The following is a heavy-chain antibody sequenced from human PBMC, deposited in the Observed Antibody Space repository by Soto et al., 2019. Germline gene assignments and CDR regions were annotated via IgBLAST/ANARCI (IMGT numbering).Heavy chain of an antibody. V-gene: IGHV2-5*01. D-gene: IGHD5-12*01. CDR1: GFSLSTSGVG. Sequence: GSGPTLVNPTQTLTLTCTFSGFSLSTSGVGVGWIRQPPGKALEWLALIYWNDDKRYSPSLKSRLTITKDTSKNQVVLTMTNMDPVDTATYYCAHIAVRGYSGYDSTYYYYYGMDVWGQGTTVTVSS. CDR3: AHIAVRGYSGYDSTYYYYYGMDV. CDR2: IYWNDDK. J-gene: IGHJ6*02.